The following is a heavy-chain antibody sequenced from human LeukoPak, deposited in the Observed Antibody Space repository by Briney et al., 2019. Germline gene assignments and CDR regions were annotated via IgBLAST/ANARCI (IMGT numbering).Heavy chain of an antibody. V-gene: IGHV4-34*01. CDR2: INHSGST. CDR3: ARGVDLCTNGVCYFDY. CDR1: GGSFSGYY. Sequence: SETLSLTCAVYGGSFSGYYWSWIRQPPGKGLEWIGEINHSGSTNYNPSLESRVTISVDTSKNQFSLKLSSVTAADTAVYYCARGVDLCTNGVCYFDYWGQGTLVTVSS. J-gene: IGHJ4*02. D-gene: IGHD2-8*01.